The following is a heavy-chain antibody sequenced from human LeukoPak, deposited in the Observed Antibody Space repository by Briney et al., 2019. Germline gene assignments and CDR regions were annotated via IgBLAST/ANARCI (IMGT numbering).Heavy chain of an antibody. CDR2: INPDGNKK. Sequence: GGSLRLSCAVSGLTFSSSWIDWVRQAPGKGLEWVASINPDGNKKYSADSVKGRFTISRDNAENSLYLQMNSLRVEDTAFYYCARDLAYSRLDYWGQGMLVTVSS. V-gene: IGHV3-7*01. D-gene: IGHD5-18*01. CDR1: GLTFSSSW. CDR3: ARDLAYSRLDY. J-gene: IGHJ4*02.